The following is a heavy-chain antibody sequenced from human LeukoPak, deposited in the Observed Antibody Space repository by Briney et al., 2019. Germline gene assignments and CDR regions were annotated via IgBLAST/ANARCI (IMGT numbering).Heavy chain of an antibody. CDR3: AIVVVPAAVYYYGMDV. CDR1: GGTFSSYA. CDR2: IIPIFGTA. D-gene: IGHD2-2*01. Sequence: SVKVSCKASGGTFSSYAISWVRQAPGQGLEGMGGIIPIFGTANYAQKFQGRVTITADESTSTAYMELSSLRSEDTAVYYCAIVVVPAAVYYYGMDVWGQGTTVTVSS. J-gene: IGHJ6*02. V-gene: IGHV1-69*13.